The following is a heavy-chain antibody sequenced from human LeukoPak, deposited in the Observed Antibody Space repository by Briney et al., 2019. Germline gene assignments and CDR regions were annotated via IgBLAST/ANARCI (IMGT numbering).Heavy chain of an antibody. V-gene: IGHV3-23*01. D-gene: IGHD5-18*01. CDR1: GFTFNNYA. Sequence: PGGSLRLSCAASGFTFNNYAMNWVRQAPGKGLEWVSVISGSGGSTYYAGSVKGRCTISRDNSKNTLYLQMNGLRVEDTAVYYCAKGIGIQRFQGEYFHYGMDVWGQGTTVTVSS. J-gene: IGHJ6*02. CDR3: AKGIGIQRFQGEYFHYGMDV. CDR2: ISGSGGST.